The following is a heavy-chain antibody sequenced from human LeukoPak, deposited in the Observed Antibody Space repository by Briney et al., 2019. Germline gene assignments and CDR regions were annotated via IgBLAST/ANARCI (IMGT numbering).Heavy chain of an antibody. CDR2: IYYSGST. D-gene: IGHD4-11*01. Sequence: SETLSLTCTVSGGSISSYYWRWIRQPPGKGLEWIGYIYYSGSTNYNPSLKSRVTISVDTSKNQFSLKLSSVTAADTAVYYCARGYSAHLVDYWGQGTLVTVSS. CDR3: ARGYSAHLVDY. CDR1: GGSISSYY. V-gene: IGHV4-59*01. J-gene: IGHJ4*02.